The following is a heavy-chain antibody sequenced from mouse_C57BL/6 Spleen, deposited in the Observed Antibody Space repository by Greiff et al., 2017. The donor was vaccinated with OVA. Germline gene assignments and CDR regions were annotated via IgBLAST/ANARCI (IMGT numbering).Heavy chain of an antibody. CDR1: GFTFSSYA. V-gene: IGHV5-4*01. CDR3: ARDRGGNYGVLFAY. Sequence: EVMLVESGGGLVKPGGSLKLSCAASGFTFSSYAMSWVRQTPEKRLEWVATISDGGSYTYYPDNVKGRFTISRDNAKNNLYLQMSHLKSEDTAMYYCARDRGGNYGVLFAYWGQGTLVTVSA. CDR2: ISDGGSYT. J-gene: IGHJ3*01. D-gene: IGHD2-1*01.